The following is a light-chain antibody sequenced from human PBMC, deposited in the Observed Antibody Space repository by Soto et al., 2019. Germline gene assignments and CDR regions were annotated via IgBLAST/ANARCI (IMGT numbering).Light chain of an antibody. CDR1: RSVSNN. CDR3: QQDNNWPQT. J-gene: IGKJ1*01. V-gene: IGKV3D-15*01. CDR2: GAS. Sequence: ESVLTPSPGPLSLSPGERATLSCSASRSVSNNYLAWYQQKPGQAPRLPIYGASNRATGIPDRFSGSGSGTEFTLTISSLQSEDFVVYFCQQDNNWPQTFGQGTKVDIK.